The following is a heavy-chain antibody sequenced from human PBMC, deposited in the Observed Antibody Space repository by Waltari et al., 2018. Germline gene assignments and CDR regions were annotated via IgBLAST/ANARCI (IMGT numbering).Heavy chain of an antibody. D-gene: IGHD3-3*01. CDR1: GGSFSGYY. CDR3: ARSGDPLRRRLLEWLRSDAFDI. J-gene: IGHJ3*02. CDR2: INHSGST. V-gene: IGHV4-34*01. Sequence: QVQLQQRGAGLLKPSETLSLTCAVYGGSFSGYYWSWIRQPPGKGLAWIWEINHSGSTNYNPSLKSRVTISVDTSKNQFSLKLSSVTAADTAVYYCARSGDPLRRRLLEWLRSDAFDIWGQGTMVTVSS.